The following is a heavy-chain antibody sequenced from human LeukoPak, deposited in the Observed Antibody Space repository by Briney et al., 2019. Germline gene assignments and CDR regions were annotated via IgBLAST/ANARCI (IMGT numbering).Heavy chain of an antibody. Sequence: PSETLSLTCAVYGGSFSGYYWSWIRQPPGKGLEWIGEINHSGSTNYNPSLKSRVTISVDTSKNQFSLKLSSVTAADTAVYYCARGSPPYSSSWPYYYYYYMDVWGKGTTVTVSS. V-gene: IGHV4-34*01. J-gene: IGHJ6*03. CDR3: ARGSPPYSSSWPYYYYYYMDV. CDR1: GGSFSGYY. D-gene: IGHD6-13*01. CDR2: INHSGST.